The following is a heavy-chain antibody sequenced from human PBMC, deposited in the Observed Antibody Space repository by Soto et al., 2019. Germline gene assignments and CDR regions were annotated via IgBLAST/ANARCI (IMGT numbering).Heavy chain of an antibody. CDR1: GIEFSNYA. V-gene: IGHV3-23*01. Sequence: GGSLRLSCVASGIEFSNYAMSWVRQAPGKGLEWVSISSASGRSRYHADSVKGRFSISRDNSKNTLYLHMTNLRAEDTAVYYCAKVGAVDPLRRWFDPWGQGTLVTVSS. CDR2: SSASGRSR. J-gene: IGHJ5*02. D-gene: IGHD2-2*01. CDR3: AKVGAVDPLRRWFDP.